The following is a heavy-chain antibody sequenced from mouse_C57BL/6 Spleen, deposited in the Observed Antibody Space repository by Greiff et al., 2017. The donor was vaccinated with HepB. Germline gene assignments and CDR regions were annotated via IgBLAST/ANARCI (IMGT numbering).Heavy chain of an antibody. CDR3: ARSSYDYYWYFDV. D-gene: IGHD2-4*01. J-gene: IGHJ1*03. CDR2: INPSNGGT. V-gene: IGHV1-53*01. CDR1: GYTFTSYW. Sequence: VQLQQPGTELVKPGASVKLSCKASGYTFTSYWMHWVKQRPGQGLEWIGNINPSNGGTNYNEKFKSKATLTVDKSSSTAYMQLSSLISEDSAVYYCARSSYDYYWYFDVWGTGTTVTVSS.